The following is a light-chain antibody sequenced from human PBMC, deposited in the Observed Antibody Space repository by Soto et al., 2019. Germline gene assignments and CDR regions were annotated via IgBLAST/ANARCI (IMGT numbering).Light chain of an antibody. J-gene: IGKJ1*01. V-gene: IGKV3-20*01. CDR3: QQYGSSSWT. CDR2: GAS. CDR1: QSVSSSY. Sequence: EIVLTQSPGTLSLSPGERATLSCRASQSVSSSYLAWYQQKPGQAPRLLIYGASSRATGIPDRFSGSGSGTDFTLNISRLEPEDFAVYYCQQYGSSSWTFGQGTTVEIQ.